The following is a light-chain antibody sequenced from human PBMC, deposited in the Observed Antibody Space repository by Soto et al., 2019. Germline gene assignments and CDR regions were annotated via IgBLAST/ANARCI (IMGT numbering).Light chain of an antibody. Sequence: EIVLTQSPATLSLSAGERATLSCRASQSVSSSYLAWYQQKPGQAPRLLIYDASNRATGIPDRFSGSGSGKDFTLTISRLEPEDFAVYYCQQYGSSGTFGPGTKVDI. J-gene: IGKJ1*01. CDR3: QQYGSSGT. V-gene: IGKV3-20*01. CDR2: DAS. CDR1: QSVSSSY.